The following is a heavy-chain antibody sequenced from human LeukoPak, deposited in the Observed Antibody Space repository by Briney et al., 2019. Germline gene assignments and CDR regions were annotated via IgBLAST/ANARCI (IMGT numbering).Heavy chain of an antibody. CDR1: GFTFDDYA. J-gene: IGHJ6*02. CDR2: ISWNSYTT. V-gene: IGHV3-9*01. D-gene: IGHD3-10*01. Sequence: GGSLRLSCAASGFTFDDYAMHWVRQAPGKGLEWVSGISWNSYTTGYADSVKNRFTISRDNAKNSLYLQMNSLRAEDTAVYYCARDPPTTMVRGVTFYYYYGMDVWGQWTTVTVSS. CDR3: ARDPPTTMVRGVTFYYYYGMDV.